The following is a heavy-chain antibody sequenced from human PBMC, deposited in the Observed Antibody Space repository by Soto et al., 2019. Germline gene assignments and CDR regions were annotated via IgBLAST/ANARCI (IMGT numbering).Heavy chain of an antibody. J-gene: IGHJ6*02. CDR3: ARDPSLGGSYPHYGMDV. D-gene: IGHD1-26*01. CDR2: IWYDGSNK. V-gene: IGHV3-33*01. CDR1: GFTFSSYG. Sequence: GGSLRLSCAASGFTFSSYGMHWVRQAPGKGLEWVAVIWYDGSNKYYADSVKGRFTISRDNSKNTLYLQMNSLRAEDTAVYYCARDPSLGGSYPHYGMDVWGQGTTVTVSS.